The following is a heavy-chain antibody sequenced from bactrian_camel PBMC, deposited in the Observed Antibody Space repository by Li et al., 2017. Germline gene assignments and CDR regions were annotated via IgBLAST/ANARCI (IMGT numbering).Heavy chain of an antibody. CDR2: LNTDDARA. CDR3: TQEGSGGNWMMGPH. D-gene: IGHD2*01. J-gene: IGHJ4*01. Sequence: VQLVESGGGLVQPGGSLRLSCAASGFTFSSCYMSWVRQAPGKGLEWVSSLNTDDARAKHADSVKGRFTIARDNIQNVLFLQMNSLKPEDTALYYCTQEGSGGNWMMGPHWGQETQVTVS. V-gene: IGHV3S20*01. CDR1: GFTFSSCY.